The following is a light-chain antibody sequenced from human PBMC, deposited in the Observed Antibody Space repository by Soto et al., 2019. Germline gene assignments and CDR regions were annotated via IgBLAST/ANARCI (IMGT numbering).Light chain of an antibody. CDR1: QSISSY. J-gene: IGKJ1*01. Sequence: DIQMTQSPSSLSASVGDRVTITCRASQSISSYLNWYQQKPGKAPKLLIYAASSLQSGVPSRFSGSGSGTDFTLTISSLQPEGFATYYCHPSYSTLWTFGHLTNVDIK. V-gene: IGKV1-39*01. CDR3: HPSYSTLWT. CDR2: AAS.